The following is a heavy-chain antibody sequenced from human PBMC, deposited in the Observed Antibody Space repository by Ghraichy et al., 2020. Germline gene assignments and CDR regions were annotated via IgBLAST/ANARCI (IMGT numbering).Heavy chain of an antibody. CDR3: AKDQEVVVITTVDY. Sequence: GGSLRLSCAASGFTFSSYAMSWVRQAPGKWLEWVSAISGSGGSTYYADSVKGRFTISRDNSKNTLYLQMNSLRAEDTAVYYCAKDQEVVVITTVDYWGQGTLVTVSS. V-gene: IGHV3-23*01. CDR2: ISGSGGST. CDR1: GFTFSSYA. J-gene: IGHJ4*02. D-gene: IGHD3-22*01.